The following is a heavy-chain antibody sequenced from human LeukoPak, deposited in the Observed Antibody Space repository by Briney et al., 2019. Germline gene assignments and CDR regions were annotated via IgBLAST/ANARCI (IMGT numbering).Heavy chain of an antibody. CDR1: GGSISSYY. Sequence: SETLSLTRTVSGGSISSYYWSWIPQPPGKGLEWIGEINHSGSTNYNPSLKSRVTISVDTSKNQFSLKLSSVTAADTAVYYCARGQGDDYGDPYYYYGMDVWGQGTTVTVSS. D-gene: IGHD4-17*01. CDR3: ARGQGDDYGDPYYYYGMDV. CDR2: INHSGST. J-gene: IGHJ6*02. V-gene: IGHV4-34*01.